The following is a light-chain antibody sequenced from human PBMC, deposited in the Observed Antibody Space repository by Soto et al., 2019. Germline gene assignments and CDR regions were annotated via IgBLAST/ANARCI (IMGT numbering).Light chain of an antibody. Sequence: ETVFQPSPDTLSLSPGERATLSCRASQSVTSDYLAWYQQKAGQAPRLLIYGASSRATGIPDRFCGSGSGTDFSLTISRLEPEDSAFYYCQQYGSSATFGGGTKVE. CDR2: GAS. CDR1: QSVTSDY. CDR3: QQYGSSAT. V-gene: IGKV3-20*01. J-gene: IGKJ4*01.